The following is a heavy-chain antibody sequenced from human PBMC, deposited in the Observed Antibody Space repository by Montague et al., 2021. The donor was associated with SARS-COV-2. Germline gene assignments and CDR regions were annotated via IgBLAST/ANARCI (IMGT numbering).Heavy chain of an antibody. CDR2: IATTGSP. CDR3: TIEGHITTICSGCPRNWFDP. CDR1: GDSISRNNLY. V-gene: IGHV4-61*02. D-gene: IGHD2-2*01. Sequence: TLSLTCTLSGDSISRNNLYWTWIRQPAGKGLEWIGRIATTGSPEYNPCLKSRVTLSLDTSKNQFSLRLSSVTAADTAMYYCTIEGHITTICSGCPRNWFDPWGQGTLVTVSS. J-gene: IGHJ5*02.